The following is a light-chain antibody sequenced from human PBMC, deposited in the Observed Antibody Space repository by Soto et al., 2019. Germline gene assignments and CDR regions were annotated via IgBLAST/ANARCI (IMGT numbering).Light chain of an antibody. Sequence: EIVMTQSPATLSLSPGERATLSCRASQSVSDMFVAWQKKTPDHARSLLFCASTRATGIPARFSGSGSGTDFTLTISSLQPEDFAVYYCQQYDTSCTFGPGTKVDIK. CDR2: CAS. CDR3: QQYDTSCT. J-gene: IGKJ1*01. V-gene: IGKV3-15*01. CDR1: QSVSDM.